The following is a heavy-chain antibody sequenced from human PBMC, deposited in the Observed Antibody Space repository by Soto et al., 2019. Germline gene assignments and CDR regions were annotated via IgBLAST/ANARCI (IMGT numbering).Heavy chain of an antibody. V-gene: IGHV4-59*01. CDR3: ARGMVSFGELLYGFDY. CDR2: IYYSGST. J-gene: IGHJ4*02. CDR1: GGSISSYY. D-gene: IGHD3-10*01. Sequence: SQTLSLTCTVSGGSISSYYWSWIRQPPGKGLEWIGYIYYSGSTNYNPSLKSRVTISVDTSKNQFSLKLSSVTAADTAVYYCARGMVSFGELLYGFDYWGQGTLVTVSS.